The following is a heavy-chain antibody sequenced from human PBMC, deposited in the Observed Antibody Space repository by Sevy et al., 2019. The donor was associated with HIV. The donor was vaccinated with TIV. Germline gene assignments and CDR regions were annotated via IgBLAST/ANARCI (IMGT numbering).Heavy chain of an antibody. D-gene: IGHD2-15*01. J-gene: IGHJ4*02. V-gene: IGHV1-24*01. CDR1: GYTLTELS. CDR2: FDPEDGET. CDR3: ATVVRIKCGGSCYFDY. Sequence: ASVKVSCKVSGYTLTELSMHWVRQAPGKGLEWMGGFDPEDGETICAQKFQGRVTMTEDTSTDTAYMELSSLRSEDTAVYYRATVVRIKCGGSCYFDYWGQGTLVTVSS.